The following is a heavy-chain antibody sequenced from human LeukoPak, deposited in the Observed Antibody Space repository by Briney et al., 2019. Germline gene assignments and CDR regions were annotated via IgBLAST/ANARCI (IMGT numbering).Heavy chain of an antibody. CDR1: GFTFSSYW. CDR2: INSDESST. J-gene: IGHJ6*03. V-gene: IGHV3-74*01. D-gene: IGHD6-6*01. Sequence: GGSLRLSCAASGFTFSSYWMHWVRQAPGKGLVWVSRINSDESSTSYADSVKGRFTISRDNAKNTLYLQMNSLRAEDTAVYYCARWASIAARPSYYYYYMDVWGKGTTVTVSS. CDR3: ARWASIAARPSYYYYYMDV.